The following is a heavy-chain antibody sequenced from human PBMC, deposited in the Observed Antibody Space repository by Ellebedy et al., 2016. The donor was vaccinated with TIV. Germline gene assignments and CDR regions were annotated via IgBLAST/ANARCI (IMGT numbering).Heavy chain of an antibody. CDR3: ARDLVVSSTLDYYYGIDV. CDR1: GYTFTNYY. V-gene: IGHV1-46*01. Sequence: AASVKVSCKASGYTFTNYYMHWVRQAPGQGLEWMGVIDPSGGSTDYAQKFQGRVTMTSDTSTSTVYMELSSLRSEDTAVYYCARDLVVSSTLDYYYGIDVWGQGTTITVSS. CDR2: IDPSGGST. D-gene: IGHD2-8*02. J-gene: IGHJ6*02.